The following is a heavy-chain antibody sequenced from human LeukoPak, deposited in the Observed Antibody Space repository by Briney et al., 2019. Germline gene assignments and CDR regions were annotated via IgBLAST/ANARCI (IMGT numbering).Heavy chain of an antibody. Sequence: GGSLRLSCAASGFTFSSYGMHWVRQAPGKGLEWVAVIWYDGSNKYYADSVKGRFTISRDNSKNTLYLQMNSLRAEDTAVYYCARDRIAVAGPTYYYMDVWGKGTTVTVSS. V-gene: IGHV3-33*01. J-gene: IGHJ6*03. CDR2: IWYDGSNK. CDR3: ARDRIAVAGPTYYYMDV. CDR1: GFTFSSYG. D-gene: IGHD6-19*01.